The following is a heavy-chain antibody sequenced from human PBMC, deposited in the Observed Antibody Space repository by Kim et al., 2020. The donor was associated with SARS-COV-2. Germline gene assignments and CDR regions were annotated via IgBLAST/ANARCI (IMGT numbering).Heavy chain of an antibody. CDR2: ISSSSYI. Sequence: GGSLRLSCAASGFTFSSYSMNWVRQAPGKGLEWVSSISSSSYIYYADSVKGRFTISRDNAKNSLYLQMNSLRAEDTAVYYCARALSTVTTIYWYFDLWGRGTLVTVSS. J-gene: IGHJ2*01. CDR3: ARALSTVTTIYWYFDL. D-gene: IGHD4-17*01. CDR1: GFTFSSYS. V-gene: IGHV3-21*01.